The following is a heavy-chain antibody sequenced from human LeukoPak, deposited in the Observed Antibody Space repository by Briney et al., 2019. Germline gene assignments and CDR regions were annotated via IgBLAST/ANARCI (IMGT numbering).Heavy chain of an antibody. J-gene: IGHJ5*02. Sequence: SQTLSLTCAISGDSVSSNTAAWNWIRQSPSRGLEWLGRTYYRSKWYYDYAVAVNSRMTIYTDTSKNQFSLQLNSVTPEDTAVYYCARGGSDWSVSLFDPWGQGTLVTVSS. CDR2: TYYRSKWYY. CDR3: ARGGSDWSVSLFDP. CDR1: GDSVSSNTAA. V-gene: IGHV6-1*01. D-gene: IGHD3-9*01.